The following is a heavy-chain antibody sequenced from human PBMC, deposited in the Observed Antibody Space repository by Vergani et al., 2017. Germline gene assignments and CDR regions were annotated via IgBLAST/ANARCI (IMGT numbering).Heavy chain of an antibody. CDR3: ARDRYGYSFDY. Sequence: QVQLVQSGAEVKKPGSSVKVSCKASGGTFSRYTISWVRQATGQGLEWMGRIIPILGIANYAQKFQGRVTITADKSTSTAYMELISLRSEDTAVYYCARDRYGYSFDYWGQGTLVTVSS. V-gene: IGHV1-69*08. J-gene: IGHJ4*02. D-gene: IGHD4-17*01. CDR2: IIPILGIA. CDR1: GGTFSRYT.